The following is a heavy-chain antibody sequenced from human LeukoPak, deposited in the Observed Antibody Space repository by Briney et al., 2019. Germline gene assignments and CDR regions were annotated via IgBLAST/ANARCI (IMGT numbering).Heavy chain of an antibody. Sequence: GGSLRLSCGASGFTFSSYWMHWVRQAPGKGLVWVSRINSDGSTTNYADSVKGRFTISRDNAKNSLCLQMNSLRDEDTAVYYCARENIVVVTAIRDAFDIWGQGTMVTVSS. CDR3: ARENIVVVTAIRDAFDI. CDR2: INSDGSTT. J-gene: IGHJ3*02. V-gene: IGHV3-74*01. CDR1: GFTFSSYW. D-gene: IGHD2-21*02.